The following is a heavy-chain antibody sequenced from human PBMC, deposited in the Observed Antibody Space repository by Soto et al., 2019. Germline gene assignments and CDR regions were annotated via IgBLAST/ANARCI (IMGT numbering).Heavy chain of an antibody. D-gene: IGHD2-2*01. CDR2: IYPGDSDT. Sequence: GESLKISCKGSGYSFTSYWIGWVRQMPGKGLEWMGIIYPGDSDTRYSPSFQGQVTISADKSISTAYLQWSSLKASDTAMYYCARQGDPRGEIVVVPAARGSLWYYGMDVWGQGTTVTVSS. V-gene: IGHV5-51*01. CDR1: GYSFTSYW. J-gene: IGHJ6*02. CDR3: ARQGDPRGEIVVVPAARGSLWYYGMDV.